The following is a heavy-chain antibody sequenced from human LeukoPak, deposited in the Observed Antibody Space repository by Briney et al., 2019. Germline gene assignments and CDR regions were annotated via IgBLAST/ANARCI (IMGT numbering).Heavy chain of an antibody. Sequence: GASVKVSCKASGYTFTGYYMHWVRQAPGQGLGWMGWINPNSGGTNYAQKFQGRVTMTRDTSISTAYMELSRLRSDDTAVYYCARDLGYYDRREPAWGQGTLVTVSS. CDR1: GYTFTGYY. CDR2: INPNSGGT. CDR3: ARDLGYYDRREPA. D-gene: IGHD3-22*01. V-gene: IGHV1-2*02. J-gene: IGHJ4*02.